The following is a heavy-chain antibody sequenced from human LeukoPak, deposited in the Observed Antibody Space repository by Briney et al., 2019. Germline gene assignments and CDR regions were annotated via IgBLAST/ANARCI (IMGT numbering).Heavy chain of an antibody. Sequence: SETLSLTCTVSGGSISTYYWSWIRRPPGKGLEWIGYIYYSGSTNYNPSLKSRVTISVDTSKNQFSLKLSSVTAADTAVYYCARDMATIYPFDYWGQGTLVTVSS. CDR2: IYYSGST. CDR3: ARDMATIYPFDY. D-gene: IGHD5-12*01. CDR1: GGSISTYY. J-gene: IGHJ4*02. V-gene: IGHV4-59*01.